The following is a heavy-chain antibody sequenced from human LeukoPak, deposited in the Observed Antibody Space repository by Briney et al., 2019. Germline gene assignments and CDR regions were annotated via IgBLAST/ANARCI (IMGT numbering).Heavy chain of an antibody. J-gene: IGHJ4*02. V-gene: IGHV3-9*01. CDR1: GFTFGDYA. Sequence: PGGSLRLSCAASGFTFGDYAMHWVRQAPGKGLEWVASISWNSGDIVHADSVKGRFTISRDNAKNSLYLQMDSLRTEDTALYYCARTPHYYDSSGYYYWGQGTLVTVSS. D-gene: IGHD3-22*01. CDR2: ISWNSGDI. CDR3: ARTPHYYDSSGYYY.